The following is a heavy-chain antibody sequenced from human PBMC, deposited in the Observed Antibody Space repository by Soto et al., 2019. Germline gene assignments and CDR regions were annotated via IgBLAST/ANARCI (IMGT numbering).Heavy chain of an antibody. CDR2: DYLEKAEP. CDR1: GYCIIELS. Sequence: ASFQVSCRVSGYCIIELSIHWVLQAPGEGLKWMGGDYLEKAEPIFAQKVQGRVTMTEDSAADPPCMQLRRLRAEDTAVYYCAIEGRRSNQFDLWGQGTMVTVSS. J-gene: IGHJ5*02. D-gene: IGHD6-13*01. V-gene: IGHV1-24*01. CDR3: AIEGRRSNQFDL.